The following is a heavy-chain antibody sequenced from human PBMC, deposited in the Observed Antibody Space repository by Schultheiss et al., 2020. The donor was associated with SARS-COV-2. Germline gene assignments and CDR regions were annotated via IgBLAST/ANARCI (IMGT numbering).Heavy chain of an antibody. J-gene: IGHJ6*02. CDR3: ARCNYDFWSGYYYGMDV. V-gene: IGHV1-69*04. Sequence: SVKVSCKASGGTFSSYAISWVRQAPGQGLEWMGRIIPILGIANYAQKFQGRVTITADKSTSTAYMELSRLRSDDTAVYYCARCNYDFWSGYYYGMDVWGQGTTVTVSS. CDR2: IIPILGIA. D-gene: IGHD3-3*01. CDR1: GGTFSSYA.